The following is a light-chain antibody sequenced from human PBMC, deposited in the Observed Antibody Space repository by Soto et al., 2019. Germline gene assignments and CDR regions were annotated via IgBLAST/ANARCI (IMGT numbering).Light chain of an antibody. V-gene: IGKV3-20*01. J-gene: IGKJ3*01. CDR1: QSVRSNY. CDR3: QQYVSSPFT. CDR2: GAS. Sequence: EIVLTQSPGTLSLSPGERANLSCRASQSVRSNYVACYQQKPDQAPRLLIYGASSRATCIPDRFSGSGSGTDFTLTISRLQPEDFAVYYCQQYVSSPFTFGPGTKLELK.